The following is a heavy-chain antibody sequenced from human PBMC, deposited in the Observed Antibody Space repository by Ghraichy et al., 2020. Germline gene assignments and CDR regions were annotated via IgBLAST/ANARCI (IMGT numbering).Heavy chain of an antibody. J-gene: IGHJ1*01. V-gene: IGHV3-23*01. D-gene: IGHD2-2*01. Sequence: GGSLRLSCAASGFTFSSYAMSWVRQAPGKGLEWVSAISGSGGSTYYADSVKGRFTISRDNSKNTLYLQMNSLRAEDTAVYYCAKGGCSSTSCMKSREFGWAEYFQHWGQGTLVTVSS. CDR2: ISGSGGST. CDR3: AKGGCSSTSCMKSREFGWAEYFQH. CDR1: GFTFSSYA.